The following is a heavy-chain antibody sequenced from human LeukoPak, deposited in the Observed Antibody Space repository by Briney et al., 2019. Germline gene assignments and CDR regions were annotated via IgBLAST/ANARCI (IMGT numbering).Heavy chain of an antibody. J-gene: IGHJ4*02. D-gene: IGHD4-23*01. CDR2: IKTKTDGGTT. CDR1: GFTFSNAW. CDR3: ATGLGGY. Sequence: KPGGSLRLSCAASGFTFSNAWMSWVRQAPGRGLEWVGRIKTKTDGGTTDYAAPVKGRFTVSRDDSKNTLYLQMNSLKTEDTAIYYCATGLGGYRGQGTLVTVSS. V-gene: IGHV3-15*01.